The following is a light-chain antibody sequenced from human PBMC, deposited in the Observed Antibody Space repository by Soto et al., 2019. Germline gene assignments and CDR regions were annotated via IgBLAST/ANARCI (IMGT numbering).Light chain of an antibody. CDR3: QQYGSSLWT. J-gene: IGKJ1*01. Sequence: ESVLTQSPGTLSLSPGERATLSCRASQSVSSSYLAWYQQKPGQAPRLLIYGASSRATGIPDRFSGSGSGTDFTLTISRLEPEDFAVYHCQQYGSSLWTFGQGTKVDIK. V-gene: IGKV3-20*01. CDR2: GAS. CDR1: QSVSSSY.